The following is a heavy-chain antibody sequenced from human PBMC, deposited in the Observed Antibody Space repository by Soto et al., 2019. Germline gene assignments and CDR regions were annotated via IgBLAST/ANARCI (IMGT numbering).Heavy chain of an antibody. CDR2: ISYDGSNK. J-gene: IGHJ4*02. V-gene: IGHV3-30-3*01. D-gene: IGHD2-21*02. Sequence: LSCAASGFTFSSYAMHWVRQAPGKGLEWVAVISYDGSNKYYADSVKGRFTISRDNSKNTLYLQMNSLRAEDTAVYYCARGGLYCGGDCYSAEPFDYWGQGTLVTVSS. CDR3: ARGGLYCGGDCYSAEPFDY. CDR1: GFTFSSYA.